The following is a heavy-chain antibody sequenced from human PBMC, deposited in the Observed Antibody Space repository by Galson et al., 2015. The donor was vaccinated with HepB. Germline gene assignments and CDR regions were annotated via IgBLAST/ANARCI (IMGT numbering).Heavy chain of an antibody. D-gene: IGHD3-10*01. CDR3: ARSVRETSGSYPFDS. Sequence: PALVKPTQTLTLTCTFSGFSLSTSGMCVSWIRQPPGKALEWLARSDWDDDKYYSTSLKTRLTISKDSSQNQVVLTMTNVDPVDTATYFCARSVRETSGSYPFDSWGQGTLVTVSS. CDR2: SDWDDDK. J-gene: IGHJ4*02. V-gene: IGHV2-70*11. CDR1: GFSLSTSGMC.